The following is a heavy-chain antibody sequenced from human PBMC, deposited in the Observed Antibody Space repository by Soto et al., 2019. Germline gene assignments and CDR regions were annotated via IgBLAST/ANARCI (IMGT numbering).Heavy chain of an antibody. V-gene: IGHV1-69*04. CDR1: GYTFTSYD. CDR3: ARVALRGTMVRGVIAYYGMDV. D-gene: IGHD3-10*01. Sequence: VASVKVSCKASGYTFTSYDINWVRQAPGQGLEWMGRIIPILGIANYAQKFQGRVTITAGKSTSTAYMELSSLRSEDTAVYYCARVALRGTMVRGVIAYYGMDVWGQGTTVTAP. J-gene: IGHJ6*02. CDR2: IIPILGIA.